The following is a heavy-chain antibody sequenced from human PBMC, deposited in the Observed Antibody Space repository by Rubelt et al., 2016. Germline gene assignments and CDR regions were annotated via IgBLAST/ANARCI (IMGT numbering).Heavy chain of an antibody. Sequence: EVQLVESGGGLVQPGGSLRLSCAASGFTFINFAMNWVRQAPGKGLEWVSTINVDGRNTYYADSVKGRFIVSRDHSKSTRLLQRNSLGVQCTAVYYVGTRGYSGGYCTYYFDYWGQDTLATVSS. D-gene: IGHD6-19*01. CDR2: INVDGRNT. V-gene: IGHV3-23*04. J-gene: IGHJ4*02. CDR3: GTRGYSGGYCTYYFDY. CDR1: GFTFINFA.